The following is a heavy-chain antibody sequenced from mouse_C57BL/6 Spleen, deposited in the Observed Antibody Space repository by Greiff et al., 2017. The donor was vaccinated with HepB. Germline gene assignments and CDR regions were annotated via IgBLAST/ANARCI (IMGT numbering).Heavy chain of an antibody. CDR2: IDPANGNT. CDR1: GFYIKNTY. D-gene: IGHD2-1*01. V-gene: IGHV14-3*01. CDR3: ARGGNYVGVDC. J-gene: IGHJ2*01. Sequence: EVQLQQSVAELVRPGASVKFSCTASGFYIKNTYMHWVKQRPEQGLEWIGRIDPANGNTKYAPKFQGKATITADTSSNTAYLQLSSLTSEDTAIYCCARGGNYVGVDCWGQGTTLTVSS.